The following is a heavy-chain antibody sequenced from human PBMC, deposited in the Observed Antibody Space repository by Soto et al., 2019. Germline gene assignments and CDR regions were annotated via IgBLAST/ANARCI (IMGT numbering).Heavy chain of an antibody. CDR1: GFTLRDYY. J-gene: IGHJ6*02. CDR3: ARARPDIVMEVGETPGYYGMDV. D-gene: IGHD2-8*02. V-gene: IGHV3-11*01. CDR2: NRGRGATT. Sequence: QVQLVESGGGLVKPGGSLRLSCTASGFTLRDYYMSWIRQAPGKGLEWVSYNRGRGATTYYADSVKGRCSISRDNAKNSLVLQLNSLRVEDTAVYYCARARPDIVMEVGETPGYYGMDVWGQGTTVTVSS.